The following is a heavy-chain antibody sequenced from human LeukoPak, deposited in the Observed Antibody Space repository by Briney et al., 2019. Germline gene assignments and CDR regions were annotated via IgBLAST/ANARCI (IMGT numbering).Heavy chain of an antibody. CDR3: ARGRNDHGGMFFDY. CDR2: IYHRGTT. CDR1: GGSISNYF. V-gene: IGHV4-59*01. D-gene: IGHD4-23*01. J-gene: IGHJ4*02. Sequence: SETLSLTFTVSGGSISNYFSTWIRQPPGKGLEWIGYIYHRGTTNYNPSLKSRVTISVDTSKNQFSLELRSVTTADTAVYYCARGRNDHGGMFFDYWGQGSLVTVSS.